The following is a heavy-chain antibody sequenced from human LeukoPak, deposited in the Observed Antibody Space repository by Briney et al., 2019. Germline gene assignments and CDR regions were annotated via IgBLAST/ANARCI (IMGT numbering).Heavy chain of an antibody. V-gene: IGHV3-23*01. D-gene: IGHD3-22*01. CDR2: ISGSGGST. J-gene: IGHJ6*02. CDR1: GFTFSSYA. Sequence: GGSLRLSCAASGFTFSSYAMSWVRQAPGKGLEWVSAISGSGGSTYYADSVKGRFTISRDNSKNTLYLQMNSLRAEDTAVYYCAKVVWNYDSSGYYYYYYGMDVWGQGTTVTVSS. CDR3: AKVVWNYDSSGYYYYYYGMDV.